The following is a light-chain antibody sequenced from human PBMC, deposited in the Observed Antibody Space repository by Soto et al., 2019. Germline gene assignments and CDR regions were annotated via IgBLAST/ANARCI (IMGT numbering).Light chain of an antibody. J-gene: IGLJ3*02. CDR2: EVS. Sequence: QSALTQPASVSGSPGQSITISCTGTSSDVGGYNYVSWYQQHPGKAPKLMIYEVSNRPSGVSNRFSGSKSGNTASLTISGLQAEDEADYYCSSYTSSSTGVFSGGTKLTVL. CDR1: SSDVGGYNY. V-gene: IGLV2-14*01. CDR3: SSYTSSSTGV.